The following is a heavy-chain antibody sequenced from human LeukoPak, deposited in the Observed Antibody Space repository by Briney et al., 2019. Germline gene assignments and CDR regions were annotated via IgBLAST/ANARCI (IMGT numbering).Heavy chain of an antibody. J-gene: IGHJ4*02. Sequence: GGSLRLSCAASGFTYSSYAMSWVRQAPGKGLEWVSAISGSGGDTYYADSVKGRFTISRDNSKNTLYLQMNSLRDEDTAVYFCAKAYGSGSPVDYWGQGTLVTVSS. CDR1: GFTYSSYA. D-gene: IGHD3-10*01. CDR3: AKAYGSGSPVDY. V-gene: IGHV3-23*01. CDR2: ISGSGGDT.